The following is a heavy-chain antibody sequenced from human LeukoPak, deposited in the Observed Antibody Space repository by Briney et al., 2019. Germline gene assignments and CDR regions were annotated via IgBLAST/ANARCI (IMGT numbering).Heavy chain of an antibody. CDR3: ARRAGAYTHPYDY. Sequence: SETLSLTCAVYGGSFSGYYWSWIRQPPGKGLEWIGEINHSGSTNYNPSLKSRVTISVDTSKNQFSLKLSSVTAADTAVYYCARRAGAYTHPYDYWGQGTLVTVS. CDR1: GGSFSGYY. V-gene: IGHV4-34*01. J-gene: IGHJ4*02. CDR2: INHSGST. D-gene: IGHD3-16*01.